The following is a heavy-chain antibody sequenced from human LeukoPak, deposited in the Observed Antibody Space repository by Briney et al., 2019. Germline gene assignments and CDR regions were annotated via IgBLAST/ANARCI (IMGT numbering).Heavy chain of an antibody. D-gene: IGHD4-23*01. Sequence: SETLSLTCTVSGGSISSSSYYWGWVRQPPGKGPEWIGTIYYSGTTYYNPSLKSRVTVSVDTSKNQFSLRLSSVTAADTAVYFCARYVVTRGYSFDYWGQGTLVTVSS. J-gene: IGHJ4*02. CDR2: IYYSGTT. CDR3: ARYVVTRGYSFDY. CDR1: GGSISSSSYY. V-gene: IGHV4-39*01.